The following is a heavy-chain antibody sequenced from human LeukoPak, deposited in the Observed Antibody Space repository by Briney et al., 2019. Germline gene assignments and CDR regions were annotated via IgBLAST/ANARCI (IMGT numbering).Heavy chain of an antibody. J-gene: IGHJ6*03. CDR1: GYTFTGYY. CDR2: INPNSGGT. Sequence: ASVKVSCKASGYTFTGYYMHWVPQAPGQGLEWMGRINPNSGGTNYAQKFQGRVTMTRDTSISTAYMELSRLRSDDTAVYYCARDALAAAGLYYYYYNYMVVWGRRTRVTVSS. CDR3: ARDALAAAGLYYYYYNYMVV. V-gene: IGHV1-2*06. D-gene: IGHD6-13*01.